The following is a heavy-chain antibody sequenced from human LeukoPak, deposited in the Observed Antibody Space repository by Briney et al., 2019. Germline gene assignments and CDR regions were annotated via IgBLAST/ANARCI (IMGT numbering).Heavy chain of an antibody. V-gene: IGHV3-11*06. CDR3: ARDHSSSWYAAGAFDI. CDR1: GFTFSDYY. CDR2: ISSSSSYT. Sequence: GSLRLSCAASGFTFSDYYTSWIRQAPGKGLEWVSYISSSSSYTNYADSVKGRFTISRDNAKNSLYLQMNSLRAEDTAVYYCARDHSSSWYAAGAFDIWGQGTMVTVSS. J-gene: IGHJ3*02. D-gene: IGHD6-13*01.